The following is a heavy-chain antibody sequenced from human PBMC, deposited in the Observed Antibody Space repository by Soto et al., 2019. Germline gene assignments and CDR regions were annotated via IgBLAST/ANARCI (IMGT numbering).Heavy chain of an antibody. J-gene: IGHJ5*02. D-gene: IGHD6-13*01. Sequence: PGGSLRLSGAASGFTFSSYGMNWVRQAPGKGLEWVAVISYDGSNKYYADSVKGRFTISRDNSKNTLYLQMNSLRAEDTAVYYCATIPLAAAGTRWFDPWGQGTLVTVSS. CDR1: GFTFSSYG. CDR3: ATIPLAAAGTRWFDP. CDR2: ISYDGSNK. V-gene: IGHV3-30*03.